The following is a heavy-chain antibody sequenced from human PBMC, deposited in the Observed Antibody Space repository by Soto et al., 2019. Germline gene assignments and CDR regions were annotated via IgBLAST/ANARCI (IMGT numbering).Heavy chain of an antibody. J-gene: IGHJ6*01. CDR2: INPSGGST. D-gene: IGHD2-21*01. Sequence: GASVKVSCKASGDTFTSYYMDPLRQAPGPGLEWMGIINPSGGSTSYAQKFQGRVTMTRDTSTSTVYMELSSLRSEGTAVYYGATVGGIRFSFSGMDVLGHRTTDPVS. V-gene: IGHV1-46*01. CDR1: GDTFTSYY. CDR3: ATVGGIRFSFSGMDV.